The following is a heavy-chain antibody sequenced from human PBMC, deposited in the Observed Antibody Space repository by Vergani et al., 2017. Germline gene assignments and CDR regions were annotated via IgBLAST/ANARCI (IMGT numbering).Heavy chain of an antibody. V-gene: IGHV3-11*04. Sequence: LEESGGGSVKPGGSLRLSCAASGFKLSDHYMSWIRQAPGKGLEWVSHISPGASTVSYTASVTGRFTVSRDNDNNSLTLDMTTLRVEDTAVYYCAKNPCISTTRHYYAMDVWGQGTTVTVSS. CDR1: GFKLSDHY. J-gene: IGHJ6*02. D-gene: IGHD1-1*01. CDR3: AKNPCISTTRHYYAMDV. CDR2: ISPGASTV.